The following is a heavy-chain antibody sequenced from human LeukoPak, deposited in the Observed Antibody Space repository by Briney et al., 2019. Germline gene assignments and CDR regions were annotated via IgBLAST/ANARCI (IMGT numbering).Heavy chain of an antibody. J-gene: IGHJ4*02. V-gene: IGHV4-34*01. Sequence: SETLSLTCAVYGESFSGYYWSWIRQPPGRGLEWLGEINHSGSTNYNPSLKSRVTISVDTSKNQFSLKLNSVTAADTAVYYCARGPRGLGMAGTFDYWGQGTLVTVSS. CDR1: GESFSGYY. CDR2: INHSGST. D-gene: IGHD6-19*01. CDR3: ARGPRGLGMAGTFDY.